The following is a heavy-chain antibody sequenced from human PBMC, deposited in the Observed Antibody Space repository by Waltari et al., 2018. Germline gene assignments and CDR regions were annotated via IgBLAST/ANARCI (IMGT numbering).Heavy chain of an antibody. J-gene: IGHJ3*02. CDR1: GDSIGSGYYY. CDR3: AREVGGSSWSTTPRGDAFDI. V-gene: IGHV4-39*07. CDR2: FYFAGGT. D-gene: IGHD6-13*01. Sequence: QLQLRESGPGLLKPSETLSLTCSVSGDSIGSGYYYWGWLRQAPGKGLEWIGSFYFAGGTYDNTSLKSRLTTAVDTSKNQFSLRLSSVTAADTAVYYCAREVGGSSWSTTPRGDAFDIWGQGTMVTVSS.